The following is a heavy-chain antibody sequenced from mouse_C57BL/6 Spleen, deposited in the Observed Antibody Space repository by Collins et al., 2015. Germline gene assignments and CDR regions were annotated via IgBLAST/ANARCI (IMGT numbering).Heavy chain of an antibody. CDR2: IYWDDDK. CDR3: ARSGQLGLPFAY. D-gene: IGHD3-2*01. J-gene: IGHJ3*01. Sequence: QVTLKESGPGILQPSQTLSLTCSFSGFSLSTSGMGVSWIRQPSGKGLEWLAHIYWDDDKRYNPSLKSRLTISKDTSRNQVFLKITSVDTADTATYYCARSGQLGLPFAYWGQGTLVTVSA. V-gene: IGHV8-12*01. CDR1: GFSLSTSGMG.